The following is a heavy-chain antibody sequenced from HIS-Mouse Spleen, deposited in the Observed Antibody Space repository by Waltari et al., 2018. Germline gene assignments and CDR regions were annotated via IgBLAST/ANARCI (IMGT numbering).Heavy chain of an antibody. D-gene: IGHD6-19*01. V-gene: IGHV3-30*18. CDR1: GFTISSYG. CDR2: ISYDGSNK. J-gene: IGHJ4*02. CDR3: AKASSGWLDY. Sequence: VQLVESGGGVVQPGRSLRLSCRAPGFTISSYGMHWVRKAPGKGLEWRAVISYDGSNKYYADSVKGRFSISRDNSKNTLYLQMNSLRAEDTAVYYCAKASSGWLDYWGQGTLVTVSS.